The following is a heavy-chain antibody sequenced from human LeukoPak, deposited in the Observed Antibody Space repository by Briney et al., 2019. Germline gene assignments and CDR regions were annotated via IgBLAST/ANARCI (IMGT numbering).Heavy chain of an antibody. CDR1: GGSFSGYY. Sequence: SETLSLTCAVYGGSFSGYYWSWIRQPPGKGLEWIGEINHSGSTNYNPSLKSRVTISVDTSKNQFSLKLSSVTAADTAVYYCAREYYDILTGSIGDYYYYGMDVWGQGTTVTVSS. CDR3: AREYYDILTGSIGDYYYYGMDV. D-gene: IGHD3-9*01. CDR2: INHSGST. J-gene: IGHJ6*02. V-gene: IGHV4-34*01.